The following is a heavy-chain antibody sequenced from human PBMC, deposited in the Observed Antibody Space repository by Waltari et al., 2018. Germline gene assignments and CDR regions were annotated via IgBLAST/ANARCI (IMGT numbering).Heavy chain of an antibody. J-gene: IGHJ4*02. Sequence: HLHESGPGLVKPSETLSLTCIVSGFSIRRGYYWGCVRQPPGKGLEWIGSLYHSGNAYYNPSLESRVTISVDPASNQFSLKVRSVTAADTAVYYCARLDYGDNEPLDYWGQGTLVTVSS. D-gene: IGHD4-17*01. CDR3: ARLDYGDNEPLDY. CDR2: LYHSGNA. CDR1: GFSIRRGYY. V-gene: IGHV4-38-2*02.